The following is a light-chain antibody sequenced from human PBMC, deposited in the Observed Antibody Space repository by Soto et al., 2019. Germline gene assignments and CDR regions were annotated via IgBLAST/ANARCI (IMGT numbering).Light chain of an antibody. CDR2: GAS. Sequence: EIVLTQSPGTVSLSPGERATLSCRASQSVSSRNLAWYRQKPGQAPSLLIFGASNRATGIPDRFSGSGSGTDFTLTISRLESEDFAVYYCLRYGDSPPAYTFGQGTKLEIK. CDR3: LRYGDSPPAYT. J-gene: IGKJ2*01. V-gene: IGKV3-20*01. CDR1: QSVSSRN.